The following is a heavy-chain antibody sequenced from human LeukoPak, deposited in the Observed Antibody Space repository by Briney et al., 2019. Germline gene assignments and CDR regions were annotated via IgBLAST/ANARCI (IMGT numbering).Heavy chain of an antibody. D-gene: IGHD2-15*01. J-gene: IGHJ4*02. Sequence: SETLSLTCAVYGGSFSGYYWSWIRPPPGKGLEWIGEINHSGSTNYNPSLKSRVTISVDTSKNQFSLKLSSVTAADTAVYYCARGEVASRGCRLYCWGQGTLVTVS. CDR1: GGSFSGYY. V-gene: IGHV4-34*01. CDR3: ARGEVASRGCRLYC. CDR2: INHSGST.